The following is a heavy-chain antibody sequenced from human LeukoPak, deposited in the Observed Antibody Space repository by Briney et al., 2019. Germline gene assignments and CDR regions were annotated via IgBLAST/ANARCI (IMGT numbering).Heavy chain of an antibody. Sequence: SETLSLTRTVSGGSISSYYWSWIRQPPGKGLEWIGYIYYSGSTNYNPSLKSRVTISVDTSKNQFSLKLSSVTAADTAVYYCARDLAVGRFDPWGQGTLVTVSS. D-gene: IGHD6-19*01. CDR3: ARDLAVGRFDP. J-gene: IGHJ5*02. CDR1: GGSISSYY. V-gene: IGHV4-59*01. CDR2: IYYSGST.